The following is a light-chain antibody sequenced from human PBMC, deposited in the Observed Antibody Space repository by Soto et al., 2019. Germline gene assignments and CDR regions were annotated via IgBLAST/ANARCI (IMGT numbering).Light chain of an antibody. Sequence: EIVLTQSPATLSLSPGERASLSCRASQSVSSYLGWYQQKPGQAPRLLIFETSSRATGIPARFSGSGSGTDFTLTISSLEPEDFAIYYCQQRSYWPITFGGGTKVEI. V-gene: IGKV3-11*01. CDR1: QSVSSY. CDR2: ETS. J-gene: IGKJ4*01. CDR3: QQRSYWPIT.